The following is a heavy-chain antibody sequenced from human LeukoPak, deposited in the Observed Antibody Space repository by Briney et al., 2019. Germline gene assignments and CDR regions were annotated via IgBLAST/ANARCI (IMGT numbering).Heavy chain of an antibody. Sequence: GGSLRLSCAASGFTFSSYAMSWVRQAPGKGLEWVSGINWNGGSTGYADSVKGRFTISRDNAKNSLYLQMNSLRAEDTALYYCARVDYYGSEYYFDYWGQGTLVTVSS. V-gene: IGHV3-20*04. CDR2: INWNGGST. CDR1: GFTFSSYA. D-gene: IGHD3-10*01. CDR3: ARVDYYGSEYYFDY. J-gene: IGHJ4*02.